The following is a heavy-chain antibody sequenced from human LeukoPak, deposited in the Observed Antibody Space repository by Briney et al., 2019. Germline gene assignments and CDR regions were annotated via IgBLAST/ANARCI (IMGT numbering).Heavy chain of an antibody. Sequence: ASVKVSCKASGYTFTSYDINWARQATGQGLEWMGWMNPNSGNTGYAQKFQGRVTMTRNTSISTAYMELSSLRSEDTAVYYCARGYYDSSGYPPLYWGQGTLVTVSS. D-gene: IGHD3-22*01. CDR1: GYTFTSYD. V-gene: IGHV1-8*01. CDR3: ARGYYDSSGYPPLY. CDR2: MNPNSGNT. J-gene: IGHJ4*02.